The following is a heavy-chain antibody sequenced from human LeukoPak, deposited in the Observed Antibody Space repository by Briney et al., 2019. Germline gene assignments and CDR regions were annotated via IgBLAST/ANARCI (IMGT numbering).Heavy chain of an antibody. CDR2: ISSSSSYI. CDR1: GFTFSSYE. Sequence: GGSLRLSCAASGFTFSSYEMNWVRQAPGKGLEWVSSISSSSSYIYYADSVKGRFTISRDNAKNSLYLQMNSLRAEDTAVYYCAREDTAMATGYWGQGTLVTVSS. CDR3: AREDTAMATGY. J-gene: IGHJ4*02. D-gene: IGHD5-18*01. V-gene: IGHV3-21*01.